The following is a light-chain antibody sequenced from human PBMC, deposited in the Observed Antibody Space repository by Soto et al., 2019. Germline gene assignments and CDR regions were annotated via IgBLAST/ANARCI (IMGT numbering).Light chain of an antibody. Sequence: DIQMTQSPSTLSASVGDRVTITCRASQDISRWLAWYQQKPGKAPKLLIYRASNLESGVPSRFSGGGSGTEFTLTISSLQPDDFATYYCQHYNTYLWTFGQGTKVEIK. CDR1: QDISRW. CDR3: QHYNTYLWT. J-gene: IGKJ1*01. V-gene: IGKV1-5*03. CDR2: RAS.